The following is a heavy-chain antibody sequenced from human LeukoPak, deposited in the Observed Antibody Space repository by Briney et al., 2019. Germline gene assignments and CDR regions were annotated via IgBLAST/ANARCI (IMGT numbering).Heavy chain of an antibody. V-gene: IGHV3-30*04. Sequence: GGSLRHSCAASGFTFSSYVMHWVRQAPGKGLEWVAVISYDGRNKYYADSVKGRFTISRDNSKNTLYLQMNTVGDEDTGGYYCARDRGRAVVTEYYFDYWGQGTLVTVSS. D-gene: IGHD3-10*01. CDR2: ISYDGRNK. CDR3: ARDRGRAVVTEYYFDY. CDR1: GFTFSSYV. J-gene: IGHJ4*02.